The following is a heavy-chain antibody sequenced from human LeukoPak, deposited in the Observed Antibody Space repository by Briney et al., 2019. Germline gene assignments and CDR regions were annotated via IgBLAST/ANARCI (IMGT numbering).Heavy chain of an antibody. CDR3: ARDPITLIRGVITPAGGWFDP. CDR1: GFTFSNYA. D-gene: IGHD3-10*01. CDR2: ISGNGATT. J-gene: IGHJ5*02. Sequence: PGGSLRLSCAASGFTFSNYAMSWVRQAPGKGLEWVSAISGNGATTFYADSVKGRFTISRDNSKNTLYLQVNSLRAEDTALYYCARDPITLIRGVITPAGGWFDPWGQGTLVTVSS. V-gene: IGHV3-23*01.